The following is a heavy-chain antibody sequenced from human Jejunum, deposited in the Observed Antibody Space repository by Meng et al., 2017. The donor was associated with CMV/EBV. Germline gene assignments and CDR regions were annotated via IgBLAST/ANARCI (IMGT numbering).Heavy chain of an antibody. CDR2: LIPSFGTA. D-gene: IGHD1-26*01. CDR1: VVPLSSNA. CDR3: ARVKNVVGAIGGRFDS. V-gene: IGHV1-69*05. Sequence: SVVPLSSNALSWVRQAPGQGLEWLGGLIPSFGTANYAQQFQDRFTITTDESTDTAYMELSSLTFEDTAVYYCARVKNVVGAIGGRFDSSGLGTLVTVSS. J-gene: IGHJ5*01.